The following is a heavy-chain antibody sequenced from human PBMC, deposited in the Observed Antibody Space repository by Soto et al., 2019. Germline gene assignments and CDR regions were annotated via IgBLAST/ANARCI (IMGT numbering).Heavy chain of an antibody. CDR1: GFTFDDYA. V-gene: IGHV3-9*01. CDR2: ISWNSGSI. Sequence: GGSLRLSCAASGFTFDDYAMHWVRQAPGKGLEWVSGISWNSGSIGYADSVKGRFTISRDDSKNMMYLQMNSLKTEDTAVYYYTTLGHYYDSSPLDVWGQGTTVTVSS. CDR3: TTLGHYYDSSPLDV. D-gene: IGHD3-22*01. J-gene: IGHJ6*02.